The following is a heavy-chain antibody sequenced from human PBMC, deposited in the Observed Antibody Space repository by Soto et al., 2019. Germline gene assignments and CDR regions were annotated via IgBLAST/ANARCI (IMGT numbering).Heavy chain of an antibody. CDR1: GFTFSSYA. Sequence: QVQLVESGGGVVQPGRSLRLSCAASGFTFSSYAMHWVRQAPGKGLEWVAVISYDGSNKYYADSVKGRFTISRDNSKNTLYLQMNSLRAEDTAVYYCARGVHNWFDPWGQGTLVTVSS. D-gene: IGHD1-1*01. CDR2: ISYDGSNK. V-gene: IGHV3-30-3*01. J-gene: IGHJ5*02. CDR3: ARGVHNWFDP.